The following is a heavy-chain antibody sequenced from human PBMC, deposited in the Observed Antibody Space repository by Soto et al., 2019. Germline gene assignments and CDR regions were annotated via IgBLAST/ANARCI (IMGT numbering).Heavy chain of an antibody. J-gene: IGHJ4*02. V-gene: IGHV4-38-2*01. CDR2: IYHSGST. CDR1: GYSIISGYY. Sequence: SETLSLTCAVSGYSIISGYYWGLIRQPPGKGLEWIGSIYHSGSTYYNPSLKSRVTISVDTSKNQFSLKLSSVTAADTAVYYCARVLPLNYFDYWGQGTLVTVSS. CDR3: ARVLPLNYFDY.